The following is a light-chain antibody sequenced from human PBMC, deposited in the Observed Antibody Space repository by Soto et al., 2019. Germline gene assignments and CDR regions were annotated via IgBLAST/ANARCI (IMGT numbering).Light chain of an antibody. CDR2: DVS. J-gene: IGLJ2*01. CDR3: SSYTSSSTVV. V-gene: IGLV2-14*01. Sequence: CALTQPASVSGSPGQSITISCTGTSSDVGGYNYVSWYQQHPGKAPKLMIYDVSNRPSGVSNRFSGSKSGNTASLTISGLQAADEADYYCSSYTSSSTVVFGGGTQLTVL. CDR1: SSDVGGYNY.